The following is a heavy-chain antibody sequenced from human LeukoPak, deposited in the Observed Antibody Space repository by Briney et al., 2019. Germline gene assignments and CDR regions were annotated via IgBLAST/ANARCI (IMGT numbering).Heavy chain of an antibody. J-gene: IGHJ4*02. D-gene: IGHD4-11*01. CDR3: ARDPALETVKGGY. CDR1: GYTFASYD. V-gene: IGHV1-18*01. Sequence: ASVKVSCKASGYTFASYDISWVRQAPGQGLECMGWISAYNGNTNYAQKFQGRVTMTTDTSTSTAYMELRSLRSDDTAVYYCARDPALETVKGGYWGQGTLVTVSS. CDR2: ISAYNGNT.